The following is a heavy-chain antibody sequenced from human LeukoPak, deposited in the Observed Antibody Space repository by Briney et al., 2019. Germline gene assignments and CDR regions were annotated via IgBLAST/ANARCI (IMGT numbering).Heavy chain of an antibody. CDR1: GYSFSNYW. D-gene: IGHD3-10*01. V-gene: IGHV5-51*01. J-gene: IGHJ3*02. Sequence: GESLKIPCKGSGYSFSNYWIGWVRQMPGKGLEWMGIIYPGDSDTRYSPSFQGQVTISVDKSISNAYLQWSGLMASDTAIYYCARRQLGGEAFDIWGQGTVVTVSS. CDR2: IYPGDSDT. CDR3: ARRQLGGEAFDI.